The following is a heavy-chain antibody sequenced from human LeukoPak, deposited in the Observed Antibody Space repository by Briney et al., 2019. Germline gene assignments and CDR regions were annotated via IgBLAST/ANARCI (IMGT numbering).Heavy chain of an antibody. V-gene: IGHV3-48*01. CDR1: GFTFSSYS. CDR3: AKDPDCTSGICYTFFDY. Sequence: PGGSLRLSCAASGFTFSSYSMNWVRQAPGKGLEWVSYISSSSSTIYYADSVKGRFTISRDNSKNTLYLQMNSLRAEDTAVYYCAKDPDCTSGICYTFFDYWGQGTLVTVSS. CDR2: ISSSSSTI. D-gene: IGHD2-8*01. J-gene: IGHJ4*02.